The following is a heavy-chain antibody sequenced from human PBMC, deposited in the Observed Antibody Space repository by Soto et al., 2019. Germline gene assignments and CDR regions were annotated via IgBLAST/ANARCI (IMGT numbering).Heavy chain of an antibody. V-gene: IGHV3-7*03. Sequence: GGSLRLSCAASGFTFSSSWMHWVCQAPEKGLEWVADIKCDGSEKYYVDSVKGRLTISRDNAKNSLYLQVNSLRAEDMTVYYCVRERGHKQQLPNWFDPWGQGTLVTVSS. CDR2: IKCDGSEK. CDR1: GFTFSSSW. J-gene: IGHJ5*02. D-gene: IGHD6-13*01. CDR3: VRERGHKQQLPNWFDP.